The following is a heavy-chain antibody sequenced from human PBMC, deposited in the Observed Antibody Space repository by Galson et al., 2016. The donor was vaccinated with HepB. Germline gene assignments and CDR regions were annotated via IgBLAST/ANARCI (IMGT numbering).Heavy chain of an antibody. J-gene: IGHJ4*02. Sequence: SLRLSCAASGFTFSNYAMSWVRQAPVKGLEWVSAISGTSITTLYADSVRGRSTISRDNSKNTLYLQMSSLRDDDTAVYFCAGKRHGNFPFDYWGQGTLVTVSS. V-gene: IGHV3-23*01. CDR1: GFTFSNYA. D-gene: IGHD4-23*01. CDR3: AGKRHGNFPFDY. CDR2: ISGTSITT.